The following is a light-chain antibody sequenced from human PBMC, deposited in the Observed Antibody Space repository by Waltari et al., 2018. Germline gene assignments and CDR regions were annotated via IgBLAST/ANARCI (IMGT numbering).Light chain of an antibody. CDR1: SSDVGGYNS. J-gene: IGLJ2*01. V-gene: IGLV2-14*03. CDR2: DVT. Sequence: SALTQPASVSGSLGQSITFSCTGTSSDVGGYNSVALYQQHPGKAPKLMIHDVTDRPSGVSIRIACSKSGTTDDLTIAGLQSDDEADYYCISYSRDTPGNVVIGGGTKRTVL. CDR3: ISYSRDTPGNVV.